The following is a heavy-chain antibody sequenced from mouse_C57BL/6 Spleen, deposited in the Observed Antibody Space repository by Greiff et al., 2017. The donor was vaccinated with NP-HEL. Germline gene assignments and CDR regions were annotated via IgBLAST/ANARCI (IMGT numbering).Heavy chain of an antibody. CDR3: ARRLIYAMDY. V-gene: IGHV5-17*01. CDR1: GFTFSDYG. J-gene: IGHJ4*01. Sequence: EVKLMESGGGLVKPGGSLKLSCAASGFTFSDYGMHWVRQAPEKGLEWVAYISSGSSTIYYADTVKGRFTISGDNAKNTLFLQMTSLWSEDTAMYYCARRLIYAMDYWGQGTSVTVSS. CDR2: ISSGSSTI. D-gene: IGHD2-2*01.